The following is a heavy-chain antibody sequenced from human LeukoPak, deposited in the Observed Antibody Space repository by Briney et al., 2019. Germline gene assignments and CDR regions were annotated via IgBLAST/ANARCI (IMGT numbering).Heavy chain of an antibody. D-gene: IGHD6-19*01. CDR3: ARYFSGWSWGY. CDR2: IYSGDNT. J-gene: IGHJ4*02. Sequence: GSLRLSCAASGFSVSSNYMSWVRQAPGKGLEWVSVIYSGDNTYYADSVKGRFTISRDNSKNTLYLLLNSLRAEDTAVYYCARYFSGWSWGYWGQGTLVTVSS. V-gene: IGHV3-53*01. CDR1: GFSVSSNY.